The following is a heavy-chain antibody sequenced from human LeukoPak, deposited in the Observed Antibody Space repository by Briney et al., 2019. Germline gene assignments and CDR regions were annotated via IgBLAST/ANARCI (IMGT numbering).Heavy chain of an antibody. CDR1: GFTFSSYA. V-gene: IGHV3-64D*06. CDR3: VKGITMVRGVMNWFDP. CDR2: ISSNGGST. Sequence: GGSLRLSCSASGFTFSSYAMHWVRQAPGKGLEYVSAISSNGGSTYYADSVKGRFTISRDNSKNTLYLQMRSLRAEDTAVYYCVKGITMVRGVMNWFDPWGQGTLVTVSS. J-gene: IGHJ5*02. D-gene: IGHD3-10*01.